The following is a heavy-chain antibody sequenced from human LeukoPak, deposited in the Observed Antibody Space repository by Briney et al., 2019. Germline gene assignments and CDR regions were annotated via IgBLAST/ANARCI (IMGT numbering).Heavy chain of an antibody. CDR3: ASADYDYVWGSYRPLHY. V-gene: IGHV4-59*01. J-gene: IGHJ4*02. D-gene: IGHD3-16*02. CDR2: IYYSGST. Sequence: SETLSLTCTVFGGSISSYYWSWIRQPPGKGLERIGYIYYSGSTNYNPSLKSRVTISVDTSKNQFSLKLSSVTAADTAVYYCASADYDYVWGSYRPLHYWGQGTLVTVSS. CDR1: GGSISSYY.